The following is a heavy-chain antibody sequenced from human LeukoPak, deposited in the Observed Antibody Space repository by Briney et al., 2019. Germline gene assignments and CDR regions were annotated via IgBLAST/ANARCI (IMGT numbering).Heavy chain of an antibody. J-gene: IGHJ4*02. CDR3: ASTFPYCTNGTCAL. CDR2: IHPNGDVK. CDR1: GLTFGSYW. Sequence: GGSLRLSCAASGLTFGSYWVSWVRQAPGKGLEWVANIHPNGDVKNYVDSVKGRFTISRDNAANSLYLQVNSLRAEDSAVYYCASTFPYCTNGTCALGGQGTLVTASS. V-gene: IGHV3-7*01. D-gene: IGHD2-8*01.